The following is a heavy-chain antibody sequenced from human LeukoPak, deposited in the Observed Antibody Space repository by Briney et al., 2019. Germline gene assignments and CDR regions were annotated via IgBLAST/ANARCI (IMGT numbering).Heavy chain of an antibody. CDR1: GGSFCGFY. Sequence: SETLSLTCAVYGGSFCGFYWSRLAQPPGQGLVGIGKTNHSGSTNYNPSLKSRVTISVDTSKSQFSLKLSCVTAADTAVYYCARFVNEYYYDSSGSLEKDYWGEETLVTVSS. J-gene: IGHJ4*02. V-gene: IGHV4-34*01. D-gene: IGHD3-22*01. CDR2: TNHSGST. CDR3: ARFVNEYYYDSSGSLEKDY.